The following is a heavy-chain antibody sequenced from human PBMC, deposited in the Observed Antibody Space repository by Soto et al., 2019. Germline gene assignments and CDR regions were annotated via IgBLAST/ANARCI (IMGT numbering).Heavy chain of an antibody. J-gene: IGHJ4*02. CDR2: ISSDGSDK. V-gene: IGHV3-30*18. CDR1: GFTFSNFG. D-gene: IGHD2-15*01. CDR3: AKGSEVARQELDY. Sequence: QVQLVESGGGVVQPGRSLRLSCAASGFTFSNFGMHWVRQAPGKGLEWVAAISSDGSDKYYSESVKGRFTISRDNSKNTLFLQMNSLRVEDTAVYYCAKGSEVARQELDYWGQGTLVTFSS.